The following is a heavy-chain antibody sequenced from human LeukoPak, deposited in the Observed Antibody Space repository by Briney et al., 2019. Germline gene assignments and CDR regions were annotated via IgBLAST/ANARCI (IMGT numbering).Heavy chain of an antibody. CDR1: GFTLDVNS. D-gene: IGHD3-9*01. CDR3: AKVARNSSWPYFEH. CDR2: ISWNGAAT. J-gene: IGHJ1*01. V-gene: IGHV3-43*01. Sequence: GGSLRLSCAASGFTLDVNSIYWVRQPPGKGLEWVSLISWNGAATYYADSVRGRFTVSRDNSRKSTFMEMNSLITEDSAMYYCAKVARNSSWPYFEHWGQGTLVTVSS.